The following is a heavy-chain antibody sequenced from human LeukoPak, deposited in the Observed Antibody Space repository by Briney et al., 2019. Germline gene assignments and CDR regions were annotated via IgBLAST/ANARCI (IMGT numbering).Heavy chain of an antibody. CDR1: GFTVSSNY. CDR3: ARGAGYNYPVGY. CDR2: IYSGGST. J-gene: IGHJ4*02. Sequence: QPGGSLRPSCAASGFTVSSNYMSWVRQAPGKGLEWVSVIYSGGSTYYADSVKGRFTISRDNSKNTLYLQMNSLRAEDTAVYYCARGAGYNYPVGYWGQGTLVTVSS. D-gene: IGHD5-24*01. V-gene: IGHV3-66*02.